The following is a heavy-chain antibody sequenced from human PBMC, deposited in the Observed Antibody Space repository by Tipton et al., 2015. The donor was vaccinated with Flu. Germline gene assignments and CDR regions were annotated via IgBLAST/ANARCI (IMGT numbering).Heavy chain of an antibody. CDR2: IYYSGST. Sequence: TLSLTCTVSGGSISSSSYYWGWIRQPPGKGLEWIGSIYYSGSTHYNPSLKSRVTISVDTSKNQFSLKLSSVTAADTAVYYCARLSYDILTGYYPHLDYWGQGTLVTVSS. CDR1: GGSISSSSYY. D-gene: IGHD3-9*01. V-gene: IGHV4-39*01. CDR3: ARLSYDILTGYYPHLDY. J-gene: IGHJ4*02.